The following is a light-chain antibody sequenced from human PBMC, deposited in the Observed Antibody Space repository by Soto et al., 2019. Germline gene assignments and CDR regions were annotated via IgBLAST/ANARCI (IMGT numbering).Light chain of an antibody. V-gene: IGKV3-11*01. J-gene: IGKJ5*01. Sequence: EIVMTQSPVTLSVSPGERATLSCRASQNISRSLAWYQQKPGQGPSLLIYGAFNRATGIPARFSGSGSGTDFTLTISSLEPEDSAIYYCQQRNIWPPVTFGQGTRLEIK. CDR1: QNISRS. CDR2: GAF. CDR3: QQRNIWPPVT.